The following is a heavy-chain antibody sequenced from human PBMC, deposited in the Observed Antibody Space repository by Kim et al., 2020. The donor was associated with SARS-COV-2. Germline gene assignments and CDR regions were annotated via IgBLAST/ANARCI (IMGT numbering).Heavy chain of an antibody. CDR2: IYHSGST. D-gene: IGHD4-17*01. CDR3: ARDSANYGDGGWFDP. CDR1: GGSISSSNW. J-gene: IGHJ5*02. Sequence: SETLSLTCAVSGGSISSSNWWSWVRQPPGKGLEWIGEIYHSGSTNYNPSLKSRVTISVDKSKNQFSLKLSSVTAADTAVYYCARDSANYGDGGWFDPWGQGTLVTVSS. V-gene: IGHV4-4*02.